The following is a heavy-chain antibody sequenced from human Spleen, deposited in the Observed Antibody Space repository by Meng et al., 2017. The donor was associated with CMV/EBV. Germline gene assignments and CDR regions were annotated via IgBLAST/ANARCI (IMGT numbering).Heavy chain of an antibody. CDR2: IYPGDSDT. J-gene: IGHJ6*02. Sequence: KVSCKGSGYSFATYWIGWVRQMPGKGLEWMGIIYPGDSDTRYGPSFQGQVTISADKSTSTAYMELSSLRSEDTAVYYCAREDCSSTSCYTNYYYYYGMDVWGQGTTVTVSS. CDR1: GYSFATYW. D-gene: IGHD2-2*02. CDR3: AREDCSSTSCYTNYYYYYGMDV. V-gene: IGHV5-51*01.